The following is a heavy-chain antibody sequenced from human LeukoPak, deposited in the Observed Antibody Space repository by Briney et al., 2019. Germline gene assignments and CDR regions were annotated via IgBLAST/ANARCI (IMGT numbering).Heavy chain of an antibody. V-gene: IGHV4-59*01. Sequence: SETLSLTCTVSGGSISSYYWSWIRQPPGKGLEWIGYIYYTGSTNHNPSLKSRVTISVDTSNNQFSLKLTSVTAADTAVYYCARGRGYFDYWGQGTLVTAPS. D-gene: IGHD3-16*01. CDR2: IYYTGST. CDR3: ARGRGYFDY. J-gene: IGHJ4*02. CDR1: GGSISSYY.